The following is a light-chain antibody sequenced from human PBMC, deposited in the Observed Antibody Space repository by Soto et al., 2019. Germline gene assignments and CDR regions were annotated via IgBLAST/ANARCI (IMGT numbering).Light chain of an antibody. CDR3: SSYTSSSTVV. CDR2: DVS. Sequence: QSVLTQPASVSGSPGQSITISCTGTSGDVGGYHYVSWYQQHPGKAPKLMIYDVSNRPSGVSNRFSGSKSGNTASLTISGLQAEDEADYYCSSYTSSSTVVFGGGTKLTVL. J-gene: IGLJ2*01. CDR1: SGDVGGYHY. V-gene: IGLV2-14*01.